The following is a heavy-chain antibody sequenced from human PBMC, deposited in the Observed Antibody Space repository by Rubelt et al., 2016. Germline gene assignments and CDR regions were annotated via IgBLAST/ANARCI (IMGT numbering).Heavy chain of an antibody. Sequence: EVQLVQSGTEVKKPGESLKLSCKGSGYRFTAYWIGWVRQMPGKGLEWMGIIYPSDFDTRYSPSFRGQVTISVDKSINTAYVQWSRLKASDTARYYCARYHDYGSSNYTGAFDIWGQGTMVTVSS. CDR3: ARYHDYGSSNYTGAFDI. J-gene: IGHJ3*02. CDR2: IYPSDFDT. CDR1: GYRFTAYW. V-gene: IGHV5-51*01. D-gene: IGHD3-3*01.